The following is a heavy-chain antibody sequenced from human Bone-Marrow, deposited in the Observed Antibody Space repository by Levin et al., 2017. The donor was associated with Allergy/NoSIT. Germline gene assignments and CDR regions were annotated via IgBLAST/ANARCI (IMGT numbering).Heavy chain of an antibody. J-gene: IGHJ6*02. CDR2: LSSLFLP. D-gene: IGHD5-12*01. V-gene: IGHV4-39*07. CDR3: AIEVAYDGPSDYSGMDV. CDR1: GGSISSSSYY. Sequence: LSLPCTVSGGSISSSSYYWGWIRQPPFPFLSFLFPLSSLFLPSSPPSLKSRVTISIDMSKNQFSLKLSSVTAADTAVYYCAIEVAYDGPSDYSGMDVWGQGTTVTVSS.